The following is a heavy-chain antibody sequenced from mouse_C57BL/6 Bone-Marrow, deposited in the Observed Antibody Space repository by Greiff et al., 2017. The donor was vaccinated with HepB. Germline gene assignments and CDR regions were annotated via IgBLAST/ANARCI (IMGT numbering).Heavy chain of an antibody. J-gene: IGHJ4*01. CDR1: GFTFNTYA. D-gene: IGHD2-12*01. CDR3: VALRHYAMDY. V-gene: IGHV10-3*01. Sequence: EVQGVESGGGLVQPKRSLKLSCAASGFTFNTYAMHWVRQAPGKGLEWVARIRSKSSNYATYYADSVKDRFTISRDDSQSMLYLQMNNLKTEDTAMYYCVALRHYAMDYWGQGTSVTVSS. CDR2: IRSKSSNYAT.